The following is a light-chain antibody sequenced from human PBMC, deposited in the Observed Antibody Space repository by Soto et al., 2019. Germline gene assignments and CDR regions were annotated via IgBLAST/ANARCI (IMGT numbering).Light chain of an antibody. CDR3: QQYDNLPLT. J-gene: IGKJ4*01. CDR2: AAS. V-gene: IGKV1-6*01. CDR1: QGIRHY. Sequence: AIQMTRSPSSLSASVGDRVTITCRASQGIRHYLGWYQQKPGKAPKLLIYAASSLQSGVPSRFSGSGSGTDFTLTISSLQPEDFATYYCQQYDNLPLTFGGGTKVEIK.